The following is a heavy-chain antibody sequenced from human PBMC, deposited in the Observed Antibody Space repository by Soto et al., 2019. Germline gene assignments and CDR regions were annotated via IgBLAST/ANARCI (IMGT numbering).Heavy chain of an antibody. CDR1: GGSISSSSYY. D-gene: IGHD6-19*01. CDR3: ARRRGIAVAGPKGAFDI. J-gene: IGHJ3*02. CDR2: IYYSGST. V-gene: IGHV4-39*01. Sequence: QLQLQESGPGLVKPPETLSLTCTVSGGSISSSSYYWGWIRQPPGKGLEWIGSIYYSGSTYYNPSLKSRVTISVDTSKNQFSLKLSSVTAADTAVYYCARRRGIAVAGPKGAFDIWGQGTMVTASS.